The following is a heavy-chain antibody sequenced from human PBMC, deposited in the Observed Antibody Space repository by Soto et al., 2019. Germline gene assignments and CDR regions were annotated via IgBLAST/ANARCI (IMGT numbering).Heavy chain of an antibody. V-gene: IGHV1-18*04. J-gene: IGHJ6*02. Sequence: GASVKVSCKASGYTFTSYGISWVRQAPGQGLEWMGWISAYNGNTNYAQKLQGRVTMTTDTSTSTAYMDLRSLRSDDTAVYYCARGMTTVTTDRNYRYYYYYGMDVWGQGTTVTVSS. CDR1: GYTFTSYG. CDR3: ARGMTTVTTDRNYRYYYYYGMDV. D-gene: IGHD4-4*01. CDR2: ISAYNGNT.